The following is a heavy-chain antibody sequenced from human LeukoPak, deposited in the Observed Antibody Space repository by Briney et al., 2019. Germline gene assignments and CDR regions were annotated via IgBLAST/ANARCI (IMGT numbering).Heavy chain of an antibody. CDR2: VSLSGLT. D-gene: IGHD2-8*01. J-gene: IGHJ4*02. V-gene: IGHV4-4*02. CDR1: GGSITITNW. Sequence: SGTLSLTCGVSGGSITITNWWSWVRQPPGQGLEWIGEVSLSGLTNYNPSLSSRVIMALDTSKNHLSLHLTSVTAADTAVYYCSRENGAFSPFGYWGQGYLVTVLS. CDR3: SRENGAFSPFGY.